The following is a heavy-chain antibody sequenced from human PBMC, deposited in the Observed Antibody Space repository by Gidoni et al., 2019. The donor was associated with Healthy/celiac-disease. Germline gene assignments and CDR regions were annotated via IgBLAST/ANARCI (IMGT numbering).Heavy chain of an antibody. CDR1: EGTFSSYA. CDR3: ARETSYYLDH. J-gene: IGHJ4*02. Sequence: QVQRVQSAAEATTHGSSVTVSCKASEGTFSSYAISWVRPAPGQGLEWMGGSIPIFGTENYAQKFQGRVTITADESTSTAYMELSILRSEDTAVYYCARETSYYLDHWGQGTLVTVSS. CDR2: SIPIFGTE. V-gene: IGHV1-69*01.